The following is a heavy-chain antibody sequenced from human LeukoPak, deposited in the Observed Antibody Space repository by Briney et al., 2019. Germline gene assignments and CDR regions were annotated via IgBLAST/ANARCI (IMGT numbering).Heavy chain of an antibody. D-gene: IGHD3-22*01. CDR2: ISYDGSNK. CDR1: GFTFSSYA. V-gene: IGHV3-30-3*01. Sequence: PGGSLSLSCAASGFTFSSYAMHWVRQAPGKGLEWVAVISYDGSNKYYADSVKGRFTISRDNSKNTLYLQMNSLRAEDTAVYYCARGRATMIVVAPPRDWGQGTLVTVSS. J-gene: IGHJ4*02. CDR3: ARGRATMIVVAPPRD.